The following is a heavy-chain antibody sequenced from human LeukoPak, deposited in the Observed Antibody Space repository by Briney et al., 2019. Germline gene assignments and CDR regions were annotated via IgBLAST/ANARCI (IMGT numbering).Heavy chain of an antibody. Sequence: PSETLSLTCTVSGGSISSYYWSWIRQPPGKGLEWIGYIYYSGSANYNPSLKSRVTISVDTSKNQFSLKLSSVTAADTAVYYCARGQAWKYYFDYWGQGTLVTVSS. CDR3: ARGQAWKYYFDY. D-gene: IGHD1-1*01. CDR1: GGSISSYY. J-gene: IGHJ4*02. CDR2: IYYSGSA. V-gene: IGHV4-59*12.